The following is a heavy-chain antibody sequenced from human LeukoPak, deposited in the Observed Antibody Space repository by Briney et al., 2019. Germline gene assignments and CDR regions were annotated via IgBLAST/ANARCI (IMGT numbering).Heavy chain of an antibody. J-gene: IGHJ4*02. CDR2: ISSSGSTI. CDR1: GFTFSSYE. CDR3: ARDLGGSPGYYFDY. Sequence: GGSLRLSCAASGFTFSSYEMNWVRQAPGKGLEWVSYISSSGSTIYYADSVKGRFTISRDNAKNSLYLQMNSLRAEDTAVYYCARDLGGSPGYYFDYWGQGTLVTVSS. D-gene: IGHD1-26*01. V-gene: IGHV3-48*03.